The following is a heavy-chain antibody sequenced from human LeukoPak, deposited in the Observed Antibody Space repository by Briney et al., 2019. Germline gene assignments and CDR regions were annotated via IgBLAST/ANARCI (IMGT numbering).Heavy chain of an antibody. CDR3: ARGGYVGYYFDY. J-gene: IGHJ4*02. CDR1: GGTFSSYA. V-gene: IGHV1-69*05. D-gene: IGHD1-1*01. Sequence: ASVKVSRKASGGTFSSYAISWVRQAPGQGLEWMGRIIPIFDTANYAQKFQGRVTITTDESTSTAYMELSSLRSEDTAVYYCARGGYVGYYFDYWGQGTLVTVSS. CDR2: IIPIFDTA.